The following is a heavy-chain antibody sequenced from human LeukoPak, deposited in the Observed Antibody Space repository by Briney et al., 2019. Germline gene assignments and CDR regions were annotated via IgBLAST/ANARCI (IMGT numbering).Heavy chain of an antibody. J-gene: IGHJ6*02. D-gene: IGHD2-2*01. CDR1: GGSFSGYY. CDR3: ARGRCSSTSCYLYYYYGLDV. V-gene: IGHV4-34*01. CDR2: INHSGST. Sequence: RTSETLSLTCAVYGGSFSGYYWSWIRQPPGQGLEWIGEINHSGSTNYNPSLKSRVTISVDTSKNQFSLKLSSVTAADTAVYYCARGRCSSTSCYLYYYYGLDVWGQGTTVTVSS.